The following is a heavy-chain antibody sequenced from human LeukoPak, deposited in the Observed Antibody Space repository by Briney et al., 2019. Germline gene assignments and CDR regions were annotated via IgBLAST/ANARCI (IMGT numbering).Heavy chain of an antibody. D-gene: IGHD3-16*02. Sequence: SETLSLTCTVSGGSISSSTYSWGWIRQPPGKGLEWIGTIYYSGSTYYNPSLMSRLTMSVDTSRNQFSLKLSSVTAADTAVYYCARIRYDDVWGTYRPPWYWGQGTLVTVSS. CDR2: IYYSGST. CDR1: GGSISSSTYS. CDR3: ARIRYDDVWGTYRPPWY. V-gene: IGHV4-39*01. J-gene: IGHJ4*02.